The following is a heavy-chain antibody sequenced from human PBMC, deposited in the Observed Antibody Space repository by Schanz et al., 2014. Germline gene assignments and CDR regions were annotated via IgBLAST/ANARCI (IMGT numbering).Heavy chain of an antibody. V-gene: IGHV1-69*04. CDR1: RSTFSSYT. CDR3: ARGYGDSPTDF. D-gene: IGHD4-17*01. J-gene: IGHJ4*02. Sequence: QVQLVQSGAEVRKPGSSMKVSCKASRSTFSSYTISWVRQAPGQGLEWVGRFIPILDVGNYAQQFQGRVTITADRSTSTAYMELSSLRSEDTAVYYCARGYGDSPTDFWGQGTLVTVSS. CDR2: FIPILDVG.